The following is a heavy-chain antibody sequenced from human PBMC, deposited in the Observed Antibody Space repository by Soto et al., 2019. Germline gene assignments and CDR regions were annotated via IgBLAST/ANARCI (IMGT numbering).Heavy chain of an antibody. Sequence: PSETLSLTCTVSGGSISSSSYYWGWIRQPPGKGLEWIGSIYYSGSTYYNPSLKSRVTISVDTSKNQFSLKLSSVTAADTAVYYCASNQRGYSYGYFDPWGQGTLVTVSS. CDR2: IYYSGST. CDR1: GGSISSSSYY. V-gene: IGHV4-39*01. CDR3: ASNQRGYSYGYFDP. J-gene: IGHJ5*02. D-gene: IGHD5-18*01.